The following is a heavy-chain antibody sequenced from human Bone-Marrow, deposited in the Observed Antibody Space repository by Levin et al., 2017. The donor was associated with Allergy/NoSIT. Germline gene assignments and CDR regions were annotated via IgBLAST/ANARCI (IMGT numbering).Heavy chain of an antibody. D-gene: IGHD4-23*01. J-gene: IGHJ4*02. Sequence: ETLSLTCTVSGGFIHSYFWSWIRQPPGKGLEWIGYIYYNWNTDYNPSLKSRVTISGDTSKNQFSLRLSSVTAADTAVYYCARHREYGGSDSWGQGTLVTVSS. CDR1: GGFIHSYF. CDR3: ARHREYGGSDS. V-gene: IGHV4-59*08. CDR2: IYYNWNT.